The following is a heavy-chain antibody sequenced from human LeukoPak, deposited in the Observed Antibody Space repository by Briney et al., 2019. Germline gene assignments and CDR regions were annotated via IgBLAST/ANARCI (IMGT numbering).Heavy chain of an antibody. D-gene: IGHD6-19*01. Sequence: GGSLRLSCAASGFTFSSYAMHWVRQAPGKGLEWVAVISYDGSNKYYADSVKGRFTISRDNSKNTLYLQMNSLRAEDTAVYYCARERIAVAANWFDPWGQGTLVTVSS. CDR1: GFTFSSYA. J-gene: IGHJ5*02. V-gene: IGHV3-30*04. CDR3: ARERIAVAANWFDP. CDR2: ISYDGSNK.